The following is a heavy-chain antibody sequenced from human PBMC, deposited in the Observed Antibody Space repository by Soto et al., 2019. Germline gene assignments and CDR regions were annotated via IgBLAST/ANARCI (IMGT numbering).Heavy chain of an antibody. J-gene: IGHJ5*02. V-gene: IGHV4-59*01. Sequence: PSETLSLTGTVSGGSIRSDYWSWIRQPPGKGLEWIGYIYYSGSTNYNPSLKSRVTISVDTSKNQFSLKLSSVTAADTAVYYCARGPTALYYDSSGYYSFPNWFDPWGQGTLVTVSS. CDR3: ARGPTALYYDSSGYYSFPNWFDP. D-gene: IGHD3-22*01. CDR1: GGSIRSDY. CDR2: IYYSGST.